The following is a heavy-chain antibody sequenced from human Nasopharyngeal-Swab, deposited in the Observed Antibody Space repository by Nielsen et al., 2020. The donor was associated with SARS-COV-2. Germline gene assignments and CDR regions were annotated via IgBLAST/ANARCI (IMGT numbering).Heavy chain of an antibody. Sequence: SVKVSCKASGGTFSSYAISWVRQAPGQGLEWMGRIIPILGIANYAQKFQGRVTITADKSTSTAYMELSSLRSEDTAVYYCAITMTVVVRTDYYYYGMDVWGQGTTVTVSS. CDR3: AITMTVVVRTDYYYYGMDV. CDR2: IIPILGIA. J-gene: IGHJ6*02. D-gene: IGHD3-22*01. V-gene: IGHV1-69*04. CDR1: GGTFSSYA.